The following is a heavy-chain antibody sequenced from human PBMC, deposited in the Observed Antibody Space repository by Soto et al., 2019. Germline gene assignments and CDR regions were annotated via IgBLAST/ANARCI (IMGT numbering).Heavy chain of an antibody. CDR3: ARDLGGSQLDY. V-gene: IGHV3-30-3*01. J-gene: IGHJ4*02. D-gene: IGHD3-16*01. CDR1: GFTFSSHA. Sequence: QVQLVESGGGVVKPGRSLKLSCAASGFTFSSHAMHWVRQAPGRGLEWVAGISYDGNNKFYADSVKGRFTLSRDNSKSTLYLQMNSLRVDDTALYYCARDLGGSQLDYWGQGTLVTVSS. CDR2: ISYDGNNK.